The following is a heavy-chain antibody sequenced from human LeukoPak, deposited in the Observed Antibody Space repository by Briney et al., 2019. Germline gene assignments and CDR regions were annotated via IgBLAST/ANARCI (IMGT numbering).Heavy chain of an antibody. CDR2: IQTDGNPK. D-gene: IGHD3-22*01. Sequence: GRSLRLSCAASGFIFSNSGMHWVRQAPGKGLEWVAFIQTDGNPKYYADSVRGRFTISRDNFKKTCYLQMDSLRVEDTALYYCGRGTSSEIIGGMDVRGQGTTVTVTS. CDR1: GFIFSNSG. J-gene: IGHJ6*02. CDR3: GRGTSSEIIGGMDV. V-gene: IGHV3-33*01.